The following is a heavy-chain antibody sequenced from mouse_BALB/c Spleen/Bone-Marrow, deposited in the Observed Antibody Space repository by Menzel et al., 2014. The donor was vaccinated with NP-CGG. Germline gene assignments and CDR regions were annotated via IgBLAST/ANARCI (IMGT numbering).Heavy chain of an antibody. Sequence: VHLVESGAELARPGASVKLSCKASGYTFTSYWMQWVKQRPGQGLEWIGAIYPGDGDTRYTQKFKGKATLTADKSSSTAYMQLSSLASEDSAVYYCVSYYDYDGRGYWGQGTTLTVSS. D-gene: IGHD2-4*01. CDR1: GYTFTSYW. CDR2: IYPGDGDT. CDR3: VSYYDYDGRGY. V-gene: IGHV1-87*01. J-gene: IGHJ2*01.